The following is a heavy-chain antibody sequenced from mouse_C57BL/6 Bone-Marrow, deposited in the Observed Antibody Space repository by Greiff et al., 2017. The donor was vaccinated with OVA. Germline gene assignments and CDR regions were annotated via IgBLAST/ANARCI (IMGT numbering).Heavy chain of an antibody. CDR1: GYTFTDYY. J-gene: IGHJ2*01. D-gene: IGHD1-1*01. Sequence: EVQLQQSGPELVKPGASVKISCKASGYTFTDYYMNWVKQSHGKSLEWIGDINPNNGGTSYNQKFKGKATLTVDKSSSTAYMELRSLTSEDSAVYYCARGDLITTVGGYFDYWGQGTTLTVSS. V-gene: IGHV1-26*01. CDR2: INPNNGGT. CDR3: ARGDLITTVGGYFDY.